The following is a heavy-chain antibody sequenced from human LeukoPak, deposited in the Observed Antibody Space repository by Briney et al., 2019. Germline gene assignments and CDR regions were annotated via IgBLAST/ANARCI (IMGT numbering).Heavy chain of an antibody. CDR3: AKDKYRRSALPTGGLDL. CDR1: GFTFSNYA. Sequence: RAGGSLRLSCAASGFTFSNYAMHWVRQAPGKGLEWVSLISWDGGSTYYADSVKGRFTISRDNSKNSLYLQMNSLRAEDTALYYCAKDKYRRSALPTGGLDLWGRGTLVTVSS. V-gene: IGHV3-43D*03. CDR2: ISWDGGST. D-gene: IGHD2/OR15-2a*01. J-gene: IGHJ2*01.